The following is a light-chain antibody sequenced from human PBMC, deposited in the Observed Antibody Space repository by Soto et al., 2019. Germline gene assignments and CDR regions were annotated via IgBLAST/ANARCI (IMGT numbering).Light chain of an antibody. CDR2: KAS. V-gene: IGKV1-5*03. J-gene: IGKJ1*01. CDR1: QSINNW. Sequence: DIQMTQSPSTLSASVGDRVTITCRASQSINNWLAWYQQKPGKAPILLIYKASSLESGVPSRFSGSGSGTEFTLTINSLQPDDFAAYYCQHYNSYPWTFGQGTNVEIK. CDR3: QHYNSYPWT.